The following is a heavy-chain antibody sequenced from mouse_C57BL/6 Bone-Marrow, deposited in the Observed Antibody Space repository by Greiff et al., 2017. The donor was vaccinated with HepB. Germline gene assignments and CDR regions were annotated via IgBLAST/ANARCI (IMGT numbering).Heavy chain of an antibody. Sequence: VQGVESGAELAKPGASVKLSCKASGYTFTSYWMHWVKQRPGQGLEWIGYINPSSGYTKYNQKFKDKATLTADKSSSTAYMQLSSLTYKDSAVYYCARLVTTRFDYWGQGTTLTVSS. CDR3: ARLVTTRFDY. D-gene: IGHD2-2*01. CDR2: INPSSGYT. J-gene: IGHJ2*01. CDR1: GYTFTSYW. V-gene: IGHV1-7*01.